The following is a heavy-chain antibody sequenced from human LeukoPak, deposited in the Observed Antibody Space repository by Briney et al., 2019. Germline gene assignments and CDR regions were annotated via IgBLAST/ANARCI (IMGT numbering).Heavy chain of an antibody. V-gene: IGHV5-51*01. J-gene: IGHJ6*02. CDR1: GYSFGTYW. CDR3: ARRRYIGSGGGHYYYYAMDV. Sequence: GESLKISCEGSGYSFGTYWIGRVRQLPGKGLDWMGIIYPGDSDTRYSPSFQGQVTISADKSISTAYLQWTSLKASDTATYYCARRRYIGSGGGHYYYYAMDVWGQGTTVTVSS. CDR2: IYPGDSDT. D-gene: IGHD3-10*01.